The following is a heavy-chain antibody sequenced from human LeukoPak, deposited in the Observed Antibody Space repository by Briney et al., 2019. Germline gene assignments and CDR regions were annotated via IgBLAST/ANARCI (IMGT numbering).Heavy chain of an antibody. CDR1: GFTFSSYA. D-gene: IGHD3-3*01. CDR2: VTGNDVTT. CDR3: AKDVRYYTI. Sequence: PGGSLRLSCAAPGFTFSSYAMSWVRQAPGKGLEWVSTVTGNDVTTYYADSVKGRFTISRDNSKNTLYLQMNSLRAEDTAVYYCAKDVRYYTIWGRGTKVTVSS. J-gene: IGHJ3*02. V-gene: IGHV3-23*01.